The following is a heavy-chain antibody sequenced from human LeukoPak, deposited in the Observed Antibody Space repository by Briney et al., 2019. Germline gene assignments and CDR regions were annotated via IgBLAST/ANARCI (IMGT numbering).Heavy chain of an antibody. CDR2: TYHRSKWYN. D-gene: IGHD6-13*01. V-gene: IGHV6-1*01. J-gene: IGHJ4*02. CDR3: TRQQQGGFDY. Sequence: SQTLSLTCAISGDSVSSNSAAWNWIRQSPSRGLEWLGRTYHRSKWYNDYVVSVKSRITLNPDTSKNQFSLQLNSVAPDDTAVYYCTRQQQGGFDYWGQGTLVTVSS. CDR1: GDSVSSNSAA.